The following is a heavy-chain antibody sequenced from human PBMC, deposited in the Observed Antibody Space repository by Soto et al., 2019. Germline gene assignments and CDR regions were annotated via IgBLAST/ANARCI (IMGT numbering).Heavy chain of an antibody. CDR1: GFTLSGSA. V-gene: IGHV3-73*01. CDR3: TPYDSSGDYCYYGMDV. Sequence: PGGSLRLSCAASGFTLSGSAMHWVRQASGKGLEWVGRIRSKANSYATAYAASVKGRFTISRDDSKNTAYLQMNSLKTEDTAVYYCTPYDSSGDYCYYGMDVWGQGTTVTVSS. CDR2: IRSKANSYAT. D-gene: IGHD3-22*01. J-gene: IGHJ6*02.